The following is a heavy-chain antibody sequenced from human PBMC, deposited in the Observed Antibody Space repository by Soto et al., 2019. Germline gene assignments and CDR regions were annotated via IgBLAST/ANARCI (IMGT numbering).Heavy chain of an antibody. J-gene: IGHJ4*02. V-gene: IGHV3-23*01. Sequence: EVQLLESGGGLVQPGGSLRLSCAASGLTFSNFVMNWVRQAPGKGLEWVSAVSSSGGTTYYAASVKGRFAITRDNTKNSVYLQMNSLSAEDTAVYYCAKDGISASGADYWGQGTLVTVSS. D-gene: IGHD6-13*01. CDR3: AKDGISASGADY. CDR1: GLTFSNFV. CDR2: VSSSGGTT.